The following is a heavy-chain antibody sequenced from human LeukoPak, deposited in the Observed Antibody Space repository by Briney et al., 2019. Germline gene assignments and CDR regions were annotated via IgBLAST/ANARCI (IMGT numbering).Heavy chain of an antibody. Sequence: SETLSLTCSVSGGSISSYYWTWIRQPPGKGLEWIGFIYNTRNTNYNPSLKSRVTISFDTSKNQFSLKLSSVTAADTAVYYCARRNILTEGEAFDIWGQGTMVTVSS. D-gene: IGHD3-9*01. CDR3: ARRNILTEGEAFDI. CDR2: IYNTRNT. CDR1: GGSISSYY. J-gene: IGHJ3*02. V-gene: IGHV4-59*08.